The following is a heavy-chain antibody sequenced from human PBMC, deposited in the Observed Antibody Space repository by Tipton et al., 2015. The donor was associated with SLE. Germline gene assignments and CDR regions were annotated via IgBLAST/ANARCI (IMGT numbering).Heavy chain of an antibody. J-gene: IGHJ4*02. CDR2: IYYSGNT. V-gene: IGHV4-39*06. Sequence: TLSLTCTVSGDSLSSNNYYWGWIRQPPGKGLEWIGNIYYSGNTYSYPSLQSRVTISVDTSKNQFPLNLGSVTAADTAVYYCASGSPSDPFDSWGQGTLVTVSS. CDR1: GDSLSSNNYY. D-gene: IGHD6-19*01. CDR3: ASGSPSDPFDS.